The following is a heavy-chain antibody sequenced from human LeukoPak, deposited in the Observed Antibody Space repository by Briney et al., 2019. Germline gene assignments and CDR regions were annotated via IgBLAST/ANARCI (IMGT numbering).Heavy chain of an antibody. D-gene: IGHD6-13*01. CDR3: ARFGSTEDWPT. V-gene: IGHV1-2*02. CDR2: INPNSGDT. Sequence: ASVKVSCKTSGYTFTGYYMHWVRQAPGQGLEWMGWINPNSGDTNYAQKFQGRVTMTRDTSISIAYMELSRLRSDDTAVYYCARFGSTEDWPTWGQGTLVTVSS. J-gene: IGHJ5*02. CDR1: GYTFTGYY.